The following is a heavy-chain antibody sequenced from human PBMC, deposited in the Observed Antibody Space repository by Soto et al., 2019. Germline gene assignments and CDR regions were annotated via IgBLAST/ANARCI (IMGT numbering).Heavy chain of an antibody. CDR3: VKGGSGWYPFDY. D-gene: IGHD6-19*01. V-gene: IGHV3-23*01. CDR2: ISGGGLNT. Sequence: GGSLRLSCAASGLSFSNYAMSWVRQAPGSGLEWISDISGGGLNTHYADSVKGRFTISRDNSNNTLYLQMSNVRAGDTAVYYCVKGGSGWYPFDYWGQGTLVTVSS. CDR1: GLSFSNYA. J-gene: IGHJ4*02.